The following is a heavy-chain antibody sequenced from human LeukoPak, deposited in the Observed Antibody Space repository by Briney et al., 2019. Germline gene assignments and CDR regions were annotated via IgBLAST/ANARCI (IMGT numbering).Heavy chain of an antibody. CDR2: IYSGGST. Sequence: GGSLRLSCAASAFTPSSNYMSWVRQAQGEGLEWVSVIYSGGSTYYADSVKGRFTISRDNSKNTLYLQMNSLRAEDTAVYYCAGPIAAAGGIDYWGQGTLVTVSS. V-gene: IGHV3-66*01. D-gene: IGHD6-13*01. CDR1: AFTPSSNY. CDR3: AGPIAAAGGIDY. J-gene: IGHJ4*02.